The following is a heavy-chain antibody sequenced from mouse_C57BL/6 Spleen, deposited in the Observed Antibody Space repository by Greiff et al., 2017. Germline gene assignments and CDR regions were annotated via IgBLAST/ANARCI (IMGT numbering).Heavy chain of an antibody. CDR2: IWWDDDK. V-gene: IGHV8-8*01. D-gene: IGHD1-1*01. CDR3: ARIGVTTVVARTGYAMDY. Sequence: QVTLKECGPGIFQPSQTLSLTCSFSGFSLSTFGMGVGWIRQPSGKGLEWLAHIWWDDDKYYNPALKRRLTLSKDTSKNQVFLKIANVDTADTATYYCARIGVTTVVARTGYAMDYWGQGTSVTVSS. CDR1: GFSLSTFGMG. J-gene: IGHJ4*01.